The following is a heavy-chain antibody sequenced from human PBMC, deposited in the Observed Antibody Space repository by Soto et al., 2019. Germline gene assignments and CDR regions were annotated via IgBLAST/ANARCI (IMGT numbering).Heavy chain of an antibody. Sequence: GGNPKLSSATSGVTFRTYVMYWFRQAPGKGLEWVAVTSFDGGKTDYADSVKGRFTISRDNSRKTLFLQMGSLRLEDTAVYYWARVEYCGGDFFSKYFVNWCLGT. CDR2: TSFDGGKT. V-gene: IGHV3-30*19. J-gene: IGHJ4*02. CDR1: GVTFRTYV. D-gene: IGHD2-21*02. CDR3: ARVEYCGGDFFSKYFVN.